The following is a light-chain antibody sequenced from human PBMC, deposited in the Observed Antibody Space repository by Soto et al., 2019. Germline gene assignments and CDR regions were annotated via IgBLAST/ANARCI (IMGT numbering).Light chain of an antibody. Sequence: VQMTQSSSSLSASVGDRVIITCRANQSIANYLNWFQQKPGKAPKLLISDASHLEMGAPSRFSGSGSGTDSVLTISGLQSEDFATYYCQQYEYLPLTFGGGTRV. CDR1: QSIANY. J-gene: IGKJ4*01. CDR3: QQYEYLPLT. V-gene: IGKV1-33*01. CDR2: DAS.